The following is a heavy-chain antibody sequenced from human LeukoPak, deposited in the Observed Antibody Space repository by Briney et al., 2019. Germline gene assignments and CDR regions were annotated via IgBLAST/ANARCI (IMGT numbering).Heavy chain of an antibody. D-gene: IGHD4-23*01. V-gene: IGHV3-23*01. CDR2: ISGSGGST. Sequence: GGSLRLSCAASGFTFSSYAMSWVRQAPGKGLGWVSAISGSGGSTYYADSVKGRFTISRDNSKNTLYLQMNSLRAEDTAVYYCARDLSGGNSAGGFDYWGQGTLVTVSS. CDR3: ARDLSGGNSAGGFDY. J-gene: IGHJ4*02. CDR1: GFTFSSYA.